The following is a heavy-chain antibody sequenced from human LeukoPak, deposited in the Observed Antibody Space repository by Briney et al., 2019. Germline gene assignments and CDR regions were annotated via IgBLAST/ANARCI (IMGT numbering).Heavy chain of an antibody. V-gene: IGHV3-30*04. CDR2: ISYDGSNK. D-gene: IGHD4-17*01. Sequence: GGSLRLSCAASGFTFSSYAMHWVRQAPGKGLEWVAVISYDGSNKYYADSVKGRFTISRDNSKNTLYLQMNSPRAEDTAVYYCARRFRYGDYYYYYYYMDVWGKGTTVTVSS. CDR1: GFTFSSYA. CDR3: ARRFRYGDYYYYYYYMDV. J-gene: IGHJ6*03.